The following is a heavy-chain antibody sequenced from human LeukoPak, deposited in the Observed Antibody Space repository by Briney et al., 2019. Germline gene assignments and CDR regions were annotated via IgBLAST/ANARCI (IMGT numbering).Heavy chain of an antibody. V-gene: IGHV4-34*01. CDR3: ARDMTTVTYAFDI. Sequence: SETLSLTCAVYGGSFSGYYWSWIRQPPGKGLEWIGEINHSGSTNYNPSLKSRVTISVDTSKNQFSLKLSSVTAADTAVYYCARDMTTVTYAFDIWGQGTMVTVSS. CDR2: INHSGST. J-gene: IGHJ3*02. CDR1: GGSFSGYY. D-gene: IGHD4-11*01.